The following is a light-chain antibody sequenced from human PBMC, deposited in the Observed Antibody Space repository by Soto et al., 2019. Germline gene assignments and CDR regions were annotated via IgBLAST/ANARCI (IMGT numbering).Light chain of an antibody. J-gene: IGKJ1*01. CDR3: QQYKSDFP. CDR2: DAS. V-gene: IGKV1-5*01. Sequence: DIQMTKSPSTLSASVGDRVPITCRASQSISRWLAWYQQEQGKAPKLLSYDASSLETGVPSRFSGSGSGTEFTLPISSLHPDDFATYSRQCQQYKSDFPFGQGTKVEIK. CDR1: QSISRW.